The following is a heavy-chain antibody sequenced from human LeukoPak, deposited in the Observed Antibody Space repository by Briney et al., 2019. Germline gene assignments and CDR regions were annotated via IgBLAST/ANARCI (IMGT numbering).Heavy chain of an antibody. V-gene: IGHV3-30*03. J-gene: IGHJ4*02. CDR3: ARDNVGSYYYGSGSYIH. CDR1: GFTFSSYG. CDR2: ISYDGSNK. D-gene: IGHD3-10*01. Sequence: PGGSLRLSCAASGFTFSSYGMHWVRQAPGKGLEWVAVISYDGSNKYYADSVKGRFTISRDNSKNTLYLQMNSLRAEDTAVYYCARDNVGSYYYGSGSYIHWGQGTLVTVSS.